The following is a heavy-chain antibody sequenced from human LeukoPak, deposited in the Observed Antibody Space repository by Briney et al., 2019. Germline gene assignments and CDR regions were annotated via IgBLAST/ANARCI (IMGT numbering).Heavy chain of an antibody. CDR3: TREDYYDSSGFDY. CDR1: GFTFGDYA. CDR2: IRSKAYGGTT. Sequence: GGSLRLSCTASGFTFGDYAMSWVRQAPGKGLEWVGFIRSKAYGGTTEYAASVKGRFTISRDDSKSIAYLQMNSLKTEDTAVYYCTREDYYDSSGFDYWGQGTLVTVSS. J-gene: IGHJ4*02. V-gene: IGHV3-49*04. D-gene: IGHD3-22*01.